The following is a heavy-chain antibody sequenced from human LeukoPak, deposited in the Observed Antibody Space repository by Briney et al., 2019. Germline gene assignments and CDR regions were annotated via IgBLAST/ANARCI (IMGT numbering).Heavy chain of an antibody. V-gene: IGHV4-30-4*08. CDR3: ARASGYYEMGGDYFDY. J-gene: IGHJ4*02. Sequence: PSQTLSLTCSVSGGSISSGDYYWSWIRQPPGKGLEWIGHIYYRGITYYSPSLKSRVSISIDTSENQFSLNLGSVTAADTAVYYCARASGYYEMGGDYFDYWGQGTLVTVSS. CDR2: IYYRGIT. CDR1: GGSISSGDYY. D-gene: IGHD3-3*01.